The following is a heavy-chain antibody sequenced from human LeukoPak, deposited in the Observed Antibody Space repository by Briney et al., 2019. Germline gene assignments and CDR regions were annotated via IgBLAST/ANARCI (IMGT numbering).Heavy chain of an antibody. CDR2: ISGSGGST. Sequence: GGSLRLSCVASGFTFSSYAMSWVRQAPGKGLEWVSVISGSGGSTYYRDSVKGRFTISRDNSKNTVYLQMNSLRVEDTAVYYCAKDGTTTITFDYWGQGTLVAVSS. J-gene: IGHJ4*02. CDR1: GFTFSSYA. CDR3: AKDGTTTITFDY. V-gene: IGHV3-23*01. D-gene: IGHD1-1*01.